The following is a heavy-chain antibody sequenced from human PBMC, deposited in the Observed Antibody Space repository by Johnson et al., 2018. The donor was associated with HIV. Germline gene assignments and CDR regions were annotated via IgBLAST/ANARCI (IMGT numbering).Heavy chain of an antibody. Sequence: VQLVESGGGLVQPGGSLRLSCAVSGFTFSNYDMHWVRQGSGKGLEWVSGINWNGGSTGYADSVKGRFTISRDNAKNSLYLQMNSLRAEDTALYYCAREDSGYVPDAFDIWGQGTMVTVSS. J-gene: IGHJ3*02. V-gene: IGHV3-20*04. CDR2: INWNGGST. CDR1: GFTFSNYD. D-gene: IGHD5-12*01. CDR3: AREDSGYVPDAFDI.